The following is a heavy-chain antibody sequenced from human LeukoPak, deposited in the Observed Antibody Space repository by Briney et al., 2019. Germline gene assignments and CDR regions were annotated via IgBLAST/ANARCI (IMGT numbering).Heavy chain of an antibody. CDR3: AKDPYYDSSGGYFDL. J-gene: IGHJ2*01. CDR2: ISWNSGSI. D-gene: IGHD3-22*01. V-gene: IGHV3-9*01. CDR1: GLTFDDYA. Sequence: GGPLSLSCEASGLTFDDYAMPWVRQAPGKGLEWDSGISWNSGSIGYADSVKGRFTISRDNAKNSLYLQMNSLRAEDTALYYCAKDPYYDSSGGYFDLWGRGTLVTVSS.